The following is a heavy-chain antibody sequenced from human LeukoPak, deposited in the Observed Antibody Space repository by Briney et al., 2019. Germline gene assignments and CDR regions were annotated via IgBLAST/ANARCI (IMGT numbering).Heavy chain of an antibody. J-gene: IGHJ5*02. V-gene: IGHV4-38-2*01. Sequence: SETLSLTCAVSGYSISSGYYWGWIRQPPGKGLEWLGSIYHSGSTYYNPSLKSRVTISVDTSKNQFSLKLSSVTAADTAVYYCARHIPTIVVVPAARFDPWGQGTLVTVSS. CDR2: IYHSGST. CDR3: ARHIPTIVVVPAARFDP. CDR1: GYSISSGYY. D-gene: IGHD2-2*01.